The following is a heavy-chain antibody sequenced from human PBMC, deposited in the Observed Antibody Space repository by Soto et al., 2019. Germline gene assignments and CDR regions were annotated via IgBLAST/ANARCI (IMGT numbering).Heavy chain of an antibody. Sequence: EVPLVESGGGLVQPGGSLRLSCGASGFTFSSNDMHWVRQGTGKGLEWVSGIGTAGDTYYPDSVKGRFTISRENAKNSLYLQMNSLRAGDTAVYYCARGWLRRGYFDYWGQGTLVTVSS. CDR1: GFTFSSND. CDR3: ARGWLRRGYFDY. V-gene: IGHV3-13*04. D-gene: IGHD5-12*01. J-gene: IGHJ4*02. CDR2: IGTAGDT.